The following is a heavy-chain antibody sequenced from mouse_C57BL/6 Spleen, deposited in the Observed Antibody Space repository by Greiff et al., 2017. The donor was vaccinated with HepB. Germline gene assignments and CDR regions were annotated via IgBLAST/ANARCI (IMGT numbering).Heavy chain of an antibody. V-gene: IGHV1-26*01. CDR2: INPNNGGT. CDR1: GYTFTDYY. CDR3: ARGGSTVAHY. Sequence: EVQLQQSGPELVKPGASVKISCKASGYTFTDYYMNWVKQSHGKSLEWIGDINPNNGGTSYNQKFKGKATLTVDKSSSTAYMELRSLTSEDSAVYYCARGGSTVAHYWGQGTTLTVSS. D-gene: IGHD1-1*01. J-gene: IGHJ2*01.